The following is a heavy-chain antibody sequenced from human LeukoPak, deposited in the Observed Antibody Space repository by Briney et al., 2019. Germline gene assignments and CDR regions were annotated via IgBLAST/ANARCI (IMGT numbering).Heavy chain of an antibody. CDR2: IYYSGST. CDR1: GGSISSYY. CDR3: ARDVGIAVAGLTHWFDP. Sequence: PSETLSLTCTVSGGSISSYYWSWIRQPPGKGLEWIGYIYYSGSTNYNPSLKSRVTISVDTSKNQFSLKLSSVTAADTAVYYCARDVGIAVAGLTHWFDPWGQGTLVTVSS. V-gene: IGHV4-59*01. D-gene: IGHD6-19*01. J-gene: IGHJ5*02.